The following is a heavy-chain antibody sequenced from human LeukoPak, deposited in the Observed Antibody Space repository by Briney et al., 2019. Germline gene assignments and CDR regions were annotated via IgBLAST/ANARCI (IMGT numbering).Heavy chain of an antibody. CDR3: AHSPGDIAAAVIDP. D-gene: IGHD6-13*01. CDR1: GFSLRTRGVG. J-gene: IGHJ5*02. CDR2: IYWDDDK. V-gene: IGHV2-5*02. Sequence: PTQTLTLTCTFSGFSLRTRGVGVGWIRQPPGKALEWLALIYWDDDKRYSPSLKSRLTITKDTSKNQVVLTMTNMDPVDTATYYCAHSPGDIAAAVIDPWGQGTLVTVSS.